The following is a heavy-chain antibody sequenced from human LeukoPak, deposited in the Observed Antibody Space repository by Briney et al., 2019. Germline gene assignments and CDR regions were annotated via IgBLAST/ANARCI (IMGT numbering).Heavy chain of an antibody. CDR3: AKTASGYYYRGAFDY. J-gene: IGHJ4*02. CDR1: GFTFSSYA. CDR2: ISGSGGST. Sequence: PGGSLRLSCAASGFTFSSYAMSWVRQAPGKGLEWASAISGSGGSTYYADSVKGRFTISRDNSKNTLYLQMNSLRAEDTAVYYCAKTASGYYYRGAFDYWGQGTLVTVSS. D-gene: IGHD3-22*01. V-gene: IGHV3-23*01.